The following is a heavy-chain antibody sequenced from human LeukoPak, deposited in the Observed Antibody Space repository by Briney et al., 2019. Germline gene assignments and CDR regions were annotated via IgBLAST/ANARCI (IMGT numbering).Heavy chain of an antibody. CDR3: ARGHEVYYYMDV. J-gene: IGHJ6*03. Sequence: PGGSLRLSCAASGFTFSSYAMHWVRQAPGKGLEWVAVISYDGSNKYYADSVKGRFTISRDNSKNTLYLQMNSLRAEDTAVYYCARGHEVYYYMDVWGKGTTVTVSS. CDR1: GFTFSSYA. CDR2: ISYDGSNK. V-gene: IGHV3-30-3*01.